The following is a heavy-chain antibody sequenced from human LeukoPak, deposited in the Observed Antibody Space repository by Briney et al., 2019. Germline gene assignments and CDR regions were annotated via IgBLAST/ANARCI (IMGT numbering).Heavy chain of an antibody. Sequence: PGGSLRLSCAASGFTFSDYYMSWIRRAPGRGLEWIAYITNSGDTKHYADSVKGRFTISRDNAKNSLYLQMNSLRAEDTAVYYCARDPGPRVPPGSYSDYWGQGTLVTVSS. CDR1: GFTFSDYY. CDR2: ITNSGDTK. CDR3: ARDPGPRVPPGSYSDY. V-gene: IGHV3-11*04. J-gene: IGHJ4*02. D-gene: IGHD1-26*01.